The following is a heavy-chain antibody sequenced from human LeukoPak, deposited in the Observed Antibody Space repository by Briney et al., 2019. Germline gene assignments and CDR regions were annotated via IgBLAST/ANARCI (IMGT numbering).Heavy chain of an antibody. CDR3: GRGPHQEWPPIQH. D-gene: IGHD3-3*01. V-gene: IGHV4-34*01. CDR2: INDIGST. J-gene: IGHJ1*01. CDR1: GGSFSGYY. Sequence: SETLSLTCAVYGGSFSGYYWSWIRQPPGKGLEWIGEINDIGSTNYNPSLKTRVTISVDMSKNHFSVNLTSVTAADTGVYFCGRGPHQEWPPIQHWGQGSLVTVSS.